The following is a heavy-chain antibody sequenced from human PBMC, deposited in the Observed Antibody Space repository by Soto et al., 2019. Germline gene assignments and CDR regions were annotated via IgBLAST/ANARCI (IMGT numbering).Heavy chain of an antibody. CDR3: ARGLGSPDD. D-gene: IGHD3-10*01. V-gene: IGHV5-10-1*01. CDR2: IDPTDSYT. J-gene: IGHJ4*02. Sequence: PGESLSLSCKGSGYSFTTYWIIWVRQMPGKGLEWMGKIDPTDSYTSYSPSFQGHVTISADKSISTAYLQWSSLRDSDTAMYYCARGLGSPDDWGQGALVTVSS. CDR1: GYSFTTYW.